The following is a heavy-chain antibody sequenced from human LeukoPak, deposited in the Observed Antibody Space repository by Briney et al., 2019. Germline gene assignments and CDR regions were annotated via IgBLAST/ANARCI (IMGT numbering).Heavy chain of an antibody. J-gene: IGHJ4*02. CDR3: ARGITGTSPGY. D-gene: IGHD1-7*01. Sequence: PGGSLRLSCAASGFTFSNAWMSWVRQAPGKGLEWVGRIKSKTDGGTTDYAAPVKGRFTISRDNAKNSLFLQMNSLRAEDTAVYYCARGITGTSPGYWGQGTLVTVSS. CDR1: GFTFSNAW. V-gene: IGHV3-15*01. CDR2: IKSKTDGGTT.